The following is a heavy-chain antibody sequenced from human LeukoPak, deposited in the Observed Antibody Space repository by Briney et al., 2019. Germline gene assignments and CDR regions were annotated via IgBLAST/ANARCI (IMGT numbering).Heavy chain of an antibody. Sequence: PSETLSLTCTVSGGSITSNSYYWGWIRQPPGNGLEWIGSIYYSGSTYHNPSLKSRVTISVDTSKNQVSLKLSSVTAADTAVYYCARGRRDGYMLLWEDYWGQGTLVTVSS. CDR1: GGSITSNSYY. V-gene: IGHV4-39*07. CDR3: ARGRRDGYMLLWEDY. CDR2: IYYSGST. D-gene: IGHD5-24*01. J-gene: IGHJ4*02.